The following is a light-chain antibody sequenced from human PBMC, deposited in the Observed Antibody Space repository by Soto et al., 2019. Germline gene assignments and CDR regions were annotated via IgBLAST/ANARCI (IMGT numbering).Light chain of an antibody. J-gene: IGKJ1*01. CDR1: QSVSSN. Sequence: EIVMTQSPATLSVSPGERATLSCRASQSVSSNLAWNQQKTGQAPRLLIYGASTRATGIPARFSGSGSGTEFTLTIISLQSEDLAVYYCQEYNNWAPWTFGQGTKVEIK. V-gene: IGKV3-15*01. CDR2: GAS. CDR3: QEYNNWAPWT.